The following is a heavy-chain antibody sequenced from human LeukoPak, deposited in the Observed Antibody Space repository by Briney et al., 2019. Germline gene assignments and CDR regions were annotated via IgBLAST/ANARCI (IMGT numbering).Heavy chain of an antibody. J-gene: IGHJ4*02. CDR3: ARDGVTVTKNFDY. CDR2: ISSSSSYI. Sequence: GGSLRLSCAASGFTFSSYSMNRVRQAPGKGLEWVSSISSSSSYIYYADSVKGRFTISRDNAKNSLYLQMNSLRAEDTAVYYCARDGVTVTKNFDYWGQGTLVTVSS. V-gene: IGHV3-21*01. CDR1: GFTFSSYS. D-gene: IGHD4-17*01.